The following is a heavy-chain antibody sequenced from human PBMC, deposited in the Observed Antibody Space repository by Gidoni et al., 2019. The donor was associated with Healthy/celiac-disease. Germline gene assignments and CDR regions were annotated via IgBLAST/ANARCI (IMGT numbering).Heavy chain of an antibody. CDR3: AKGNIAAAGTGGLDY. D-gene: IGHD6-13*01. CDR2: ISWNSGSI. CDR1: GFPFAEYA. V-gene: IGHV3-9*01. Sequence: EVPLVESGGGLVQPGRSLRLSCAASGFPFAEYAMHWVRQAPGKGLEWVSGISWNSGSIGYADSVKGRFTISRDNAKNSLYLQMNSLRAEDTALYYCAKGNIAAAGTGGLDYWGQGTLVTVSS. J-gene: IGHJ4*02.